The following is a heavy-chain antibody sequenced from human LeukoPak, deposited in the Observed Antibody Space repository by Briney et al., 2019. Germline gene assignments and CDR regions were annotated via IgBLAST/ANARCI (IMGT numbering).Heavy chain of an antibody. CDR2: ISSSGSTI. CDR1: GFTVSSNY. V-gene: IGHV3-11*04. Sequence: GGSLRLSCAASGFTVSSNYMSWVRQAPGKGLEWVSYISSSGSTIYYADSVKGRFTISRDNAKNSLYLQMNSLRAEDTAVYYCAREGTWKRGFDYWGQGTLVTVSS. D-gene: IGHD1-1*01. J-gene: IGHJ4*02. CDR3: AREGTWKRGFDY.